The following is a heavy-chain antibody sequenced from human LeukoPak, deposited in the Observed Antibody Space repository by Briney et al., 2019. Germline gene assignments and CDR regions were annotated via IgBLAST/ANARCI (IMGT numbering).Heavy chain of an antibody. CDR3: ARFLNGYNGYYFDY. Sequence: PSETLSLTCAVYGGSFSGYYWSWIRQPPGKGLEWIGEINHSGSTNYNPSLKSRVTISVDTSKNQFSLKLSSVTAADTAVYYCARFLNGYNGYYFDYWGQGTLVTVSS. D-gene: IGHD5-24*01. V-gene: IGHV4-34*01. CDR1: GGSFSGYY. CDR2: INHSGST. J-gene: IGHJ4*02.